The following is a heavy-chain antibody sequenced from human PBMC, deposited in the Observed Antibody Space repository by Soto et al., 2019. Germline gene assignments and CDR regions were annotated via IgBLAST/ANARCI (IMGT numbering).Heavy chain of an antibody. CDR3: AKDPGSSWPKEYYFDY. Sequence: QPGGSLRLSCAASGFTFSSYAMSWVRQAPGKGLEWVSAISGSGGSTYYADSVKGRFTISRDNSKNTLYLQMNSLRAEDTAVYYCAKDPGSSWPKEYYFDYWGQGTLVTVSS. J-gene: IGHJ4*02. D-gene: IGHD6-13*01. CDR1: GFTFSSYA. CDR2: ISGSGGST. V-gene: IGHV3-23*01.